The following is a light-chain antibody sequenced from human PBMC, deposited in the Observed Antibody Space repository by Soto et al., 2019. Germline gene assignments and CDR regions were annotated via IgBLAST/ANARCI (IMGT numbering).Light chain of an antibody. V-gene: IGKV1-6*01. Sequence: ALQLNQSPSSLSASVGDRVTITGGASTGIRTDLSWYQQKPGKVPKVLIYAATSLHSGVPSRFSGSGSGTDFTLTISSLQPEDFATYYCLQDYHYPWTFGQGTKVYIK. J-gene: IGKJ1*01. CDR1: TGIRTD. CDR3: LQDYHYPWT. CDR2: AAT.